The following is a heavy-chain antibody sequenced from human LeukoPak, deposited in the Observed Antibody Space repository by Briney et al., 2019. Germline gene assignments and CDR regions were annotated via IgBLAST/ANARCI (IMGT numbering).Heavy chain of an antibody. CDR3: AKGLLVVIMPIDAFDI. D-gene: IGHD3-3*01. J-gene: IGHJ3*02. CDR2: ISGSGGST. CDR1: GFTFSGYA. Sequence: GGSLRLSCAASGFTFSGYAMSWVRQAPGKGLEWVSAISGSGGSTYYADSVKGRFTISRDNSKNTLYLQMNSLRAEDTAVYYCAKGLLVVIMPIDAFDIWGQGTMVTVSS. V-gene: IGHV3-23*01.